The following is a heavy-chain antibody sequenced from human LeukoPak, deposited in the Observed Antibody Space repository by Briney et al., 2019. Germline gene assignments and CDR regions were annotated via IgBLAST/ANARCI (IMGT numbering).Heavy chain of an antibody. V-gene: IGHV3-21*01. CDR3: AREGPPRQQHYRDY. Sequence: GGSLRLSCAASGFTFSSYSMNWVRQAPGKGLEWVSSISTSSSYIYYADSVKGRFIISRDNAKNSLYLQMNSLRAEDTAVYYCAREGPPRQQHYRDYWGQGTLVTVSS. J-gene: IGHJ4*02. CDR1: GFTFSSYS. CDR2: ISTSSSYI. D-gene: IGHD6-13*01.